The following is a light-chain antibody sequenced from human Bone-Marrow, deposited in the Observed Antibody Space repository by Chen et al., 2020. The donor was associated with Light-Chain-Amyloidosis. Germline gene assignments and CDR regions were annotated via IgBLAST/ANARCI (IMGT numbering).Light chain of an antibody. V-gene: IGLV1-47*01. CDR3: AAWDDSLWV. Sequence: QSVLTQPPSASGTPGQRVTISCSGSSSNIGSNYVYWYQQLPGTAPKLLIYRNNQRPSGVPDRFSGSKSGTSASLAISGLRSEDEADYYCAAWDDSLWVFGGGTKLTVI. J-gene: IGLJ3*02. CDR1: SSNIGSNY. CDR2: RNN.